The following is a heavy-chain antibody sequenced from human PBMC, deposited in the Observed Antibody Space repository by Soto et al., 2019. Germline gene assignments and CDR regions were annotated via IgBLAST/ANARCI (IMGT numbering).Heavy chain of an antibody. CDR2: ISGSGGST. D-gene: IGHD6-13*01. J-gene: IGHJ4*02. CDR3: AKDGEAADFDY. CDR1: GFTFSSYA. Sequence: EVQLLESGGGLVQPGGSLRLSCAASGFTFSSYAMSWVRQAPGKGLEWVSAISGSGGSTYYSDSVKGRFTISRDNSKNTLFLQMNSLRADDTAVYYCAKDGEAADFDYWGQGTLVTVSS. V-gene: IGHV3-23*01.